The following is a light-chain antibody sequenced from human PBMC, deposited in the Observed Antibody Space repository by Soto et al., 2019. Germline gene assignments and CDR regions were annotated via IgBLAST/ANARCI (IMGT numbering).Light chain of an antibody. V-gene: IGKV3-20*01. CDR2: GAS. J-gene: IGKJ4*01. CDR1: QSVTGNY. CDR3: HQYGASPLPGDSPLP. Sequence: ENVLTQSPGTLSLSPGERATLSCRASQSVTGNYLAWYQQKPGQAPRLLVYGASSRATGIPDRFSGSGSGTDVTLTISRLEPDDFAVYYCHQYGASPLPGDSPLPFGGGTKVEIK.